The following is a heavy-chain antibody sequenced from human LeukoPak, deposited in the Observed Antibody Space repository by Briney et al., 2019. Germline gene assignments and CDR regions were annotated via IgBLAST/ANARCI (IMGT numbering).Heavy chain of an antibody. J-gene: IGHJ4*02. Sequence: SQTLSLTCTVSGGSISSGADYWSWIRQHPGKGLEWIGYISYSGSTYYNPSLKTRLTISVDTSKNQFSLKLDSVTAADTAFYYCASADMATVIDFWGRGSLVTASS. D-gene: IGHD5-24*01. V-gene: IGHV4-31*03. CDR3: ASADMATVIDF. CDR1: GGSISSGADY. CDR2: ISYSGST.